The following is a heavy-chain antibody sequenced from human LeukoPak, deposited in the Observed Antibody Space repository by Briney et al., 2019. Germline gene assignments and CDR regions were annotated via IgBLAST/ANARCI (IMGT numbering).Heavy chain of an antibody. Sequence: PSETLSLTCTVSGYSISSGYYWGWIRQPPGKGLEWIGSIYHSGSTYYNPSLKSRVTISVDTSKNQFSLKLSSVTAADTAVYYCARDILLWFGESEQGPWGQGTLVTVSS. J-gene: IGHJ5*02. CDR1: GYSISSGYY. D-gene: IGHD3-10*01. CDR2: IYHSGST. V-gene: IGHV4-38-2*02. CDR3: ARDILLWFGESEQGP.